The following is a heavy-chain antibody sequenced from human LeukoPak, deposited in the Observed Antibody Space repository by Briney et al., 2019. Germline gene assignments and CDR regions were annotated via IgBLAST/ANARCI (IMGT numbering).Heavy chain of an antibody. Sequence: SETLSLTCAVYGGSFSGYYWSWIRQPPGKGLEWIGEINHSGSTNYNPSLKSRVTISVDTSKNQFSLKLSSVTAADTAVYYCARDRGSRGHASPAPPLYDYWAREPWSPSPQ. V-gene: IGHV4-34*01. CDR1: GGSFSGYY. D-gene: IGHD6-13*01. J-gene: IGHJ4*02. CDR2: INHSGST. CDR3: ARDRGSRGHASPAPPLYDY.